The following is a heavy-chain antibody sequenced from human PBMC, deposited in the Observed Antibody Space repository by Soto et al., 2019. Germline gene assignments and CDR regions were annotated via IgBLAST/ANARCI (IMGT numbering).Heavy chain of an antibody. CDR3: AKVAAQYSDNWYPAFDI. D-gene: IGHD6-13*01. CDR2: ISNNGDNT. CDR1: GFTFSSYA. Sequence: VQLLESGGGLIQPGGSLRLSCAASGFTFSSYAMSWVRQAPGKGLEWVSAISNNGDNTYYADSVKGRFTISRDDSKNTLYLQRNSLRAEDTAVYSCAKVAAQYSDNWYPAFDIWGQGTTVAVSS. V-gene: IGHV3-23*01. J-gene: IGHJ3*02.